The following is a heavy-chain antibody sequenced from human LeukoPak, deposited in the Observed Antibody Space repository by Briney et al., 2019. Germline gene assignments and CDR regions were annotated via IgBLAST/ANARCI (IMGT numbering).Heavy chain of an antibody. CDR3: AKVAEVGATGYYYYMDV. Sequence: GGSLRLSCAASGFTFSSYWMHWVRQAPGKGLVWVSRINSDGSSTSYADSVKGRFTISRDNAKNTLYLQMNSLRAEDTAVYYCAKVAEVGATGYYYYMDVWGKGTTVTISS. J-gene: IGHJ6*03. D-gene: IGHD1-26*01. V-gene: IGHV3-74*01. CDR2: INSDGSST. CDR1: GFTFSSYW.